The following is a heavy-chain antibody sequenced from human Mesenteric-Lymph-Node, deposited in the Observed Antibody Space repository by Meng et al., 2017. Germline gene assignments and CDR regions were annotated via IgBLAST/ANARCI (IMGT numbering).Heavy chain of an antibody. D-gene: IGHD2-2*01. CDR1: GYTFTSYA. CDR3: ARETLGYCSSTSCYIGPPDY. J-gene: IGHJ4*02. Sequence: SECVLTTPWALGKVSCKASGYTFTSYAMNWVRQAPGQGLEWMGWINTNTGNPTYAQGFTGRFVFSLDTSVSTAYLQISSLKAEDTAVYYCARETLGYCSSTSCYIGPPDYWGQGTLVTVSS. V-gene: IGHV7-4-1*02. CDR2: INTNTGNP.